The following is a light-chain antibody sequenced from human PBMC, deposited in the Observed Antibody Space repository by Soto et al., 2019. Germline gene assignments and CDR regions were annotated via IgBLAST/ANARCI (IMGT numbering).Light chain of an antibody. CDR1: QSVSSNY. Sequence: EIVLTQSPGTLSLFPGERATLSCRATQSVSSNYLAWYQQKPGQAPRLLIYIASSRATGIPDRFSGSGSGTDFTLTISRREPEDFAVYYCQQYGTSPWTFGQGTKVEIK. V-gene: IGKV3-20*01. CDR2: IAS. CDR3: QQYGTSPWT. J-gene: IGKJ1*01.